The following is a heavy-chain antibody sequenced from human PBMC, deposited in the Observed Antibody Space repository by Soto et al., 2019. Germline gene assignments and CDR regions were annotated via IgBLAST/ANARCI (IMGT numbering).Heavy chain of an antibody. CDR3: ARDNPYVFWSGSVTSTAFDI. CDR1: GGSISSGGYY. D-gene: IGHD3-3*01. CDR2: IYYSGST. J-gene: IGHJ3*02. V-gene: IGHV4-31*03. Sequence: SETLSLTCTVSGGSISSGGYYWSWIRQHPGKGLEWIGYIYYSGSTYYNPSLKSRVTISVDTSKNQFSLKLSSVTAADTAVYYCARDNPYVFWSGSVTSTAFDIWGQGTMVTVSS.